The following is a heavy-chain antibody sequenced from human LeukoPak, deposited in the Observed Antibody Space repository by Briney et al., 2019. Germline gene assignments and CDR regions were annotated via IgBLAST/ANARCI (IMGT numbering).Heavy chain of an antibody. CDR2: INSDGSST. Sequence: GGSLRLSCAASGFTFSSDWMHWVRQAPGKGLVWVSRINSDGSSTSYADSVKGRFTISRDNAKNTLYLQMSSVRVDDTAVYYCARDRGRYYDSRGFYWGYYFDSWGQGILVTVST. J-gene: IGHJ4*02. V-gene: IGHV3-74*01. CDR3: ARDRGRYYDSRGFYWGYYFDS. D-gene: IGHD3-22*01. CDR1: GFTFSSDW.